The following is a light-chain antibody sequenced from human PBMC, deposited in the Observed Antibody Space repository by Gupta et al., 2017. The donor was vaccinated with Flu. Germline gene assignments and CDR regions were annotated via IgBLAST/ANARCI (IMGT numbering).Light chain of an antibody. CDR3: QQSYNAPRT. J-gene: IGKJ2*01. Sequence: DIQMTHPPSSLSASVGDRVTITCRASQNSSSFLNWYQQKPGKAPNLLIYAASRVQSEVPSRFSGSGSGTXFTLTVXSLQPEDFATYYCQQSYNAPRTFGXGTKVEIK. V-gene: IGKV1-39*01. CDR2: AAS. CDR1: QNSSSF.